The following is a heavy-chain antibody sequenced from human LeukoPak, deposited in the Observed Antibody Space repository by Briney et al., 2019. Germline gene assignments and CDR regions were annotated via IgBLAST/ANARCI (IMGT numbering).Heavy chain of an antibody. CDR2: INPNSSGT. Sequence: GASVKVSCKASGYTFTGYYMHWVRQAPGQGLEWMGWINPNSSGTNYAQKFQGRVTMTRDTSISTAYMELSRLRSDDTAVYYCARAGPYSSGWLRSGYYYYYMDVWGKGTTVTVSS. CDR3: ARAGPYSSGWLRSGYYYYYMDV. CDR1: GYTFTGYY. J-gene: IGHJ6*03. V-gene: IGHV1-2*02. D-gene: IGHD6-19*01.